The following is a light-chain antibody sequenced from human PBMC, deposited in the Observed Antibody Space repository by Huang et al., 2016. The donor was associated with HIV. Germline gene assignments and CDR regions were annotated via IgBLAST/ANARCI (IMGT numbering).Light chain of an antibody. J-gene: IGKJ5*01. Sequence: DIVMTQSPLSLPVTPGEPASISCRSSQSLLHTSGDNYWAGYLQKPGQSTQLLIYLGSNRASGVPDRVSGSGSGTDFTLKISRVEAEDVGVYYCMQALQTPITFGQGTRLDIK. V-gene: IGKV2-28*01. CDR2: LGS. CDR3: MQALQTPIT. CDR1: QSLLHTSGDNY.